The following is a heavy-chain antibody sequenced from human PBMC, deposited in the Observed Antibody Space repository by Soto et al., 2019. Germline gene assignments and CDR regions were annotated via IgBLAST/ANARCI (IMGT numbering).Heavy chain of an antibody. CDR1: GGSISSYY. CDR2: IYYSGST. J-gene: IGHJ2*01. V-gene: IGHV4-59*01. Sequence: SETLSLTCTVSGGSISSYYWSWIRQPPGKGLEWIGYIYYSGSTNYNPSLKSRVTISVDTSKNQFSLKLNSVTAADTAVYYCARARSGSYGFWYFDLWGRGTLVTVSS. D-gene: IGHD3-10*01. CDR3: ARARSGSYGFWYFDL.